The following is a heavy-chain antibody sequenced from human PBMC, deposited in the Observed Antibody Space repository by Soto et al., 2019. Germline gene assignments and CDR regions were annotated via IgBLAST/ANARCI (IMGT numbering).Heavy chain of an antibody. CDR2: IMAIFGTA. CDR1: GGTFSSYA. J-gene: IGHJ6*02. Sequence: SVKVSCKASGGTFSSYASSWVRQAPGQGLEWMGGIMAIFGTANYAQKFQGRVTITEDESTSTDDMELSSERSEDTDVNYCGTCYGVFTILRVARGMDVCRQATTVTFSS. V-gene: IGHV1-69*13. D-gene: IGHD3-10*01. CDR3: GTCYGVFTILRVARGMDV.